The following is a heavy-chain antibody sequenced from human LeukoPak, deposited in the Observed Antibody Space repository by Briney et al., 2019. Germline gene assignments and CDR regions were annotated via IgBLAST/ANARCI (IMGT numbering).Heavy chain of an antibody. Sequence: SETLSLTCTVPGGSISSYYWSWIRQPAGKGLEWIGRIYTSGSTNYNPSLKSRVTMSVDTSKNQFSLKLSSVTAADTAVYCCARSMGLWFGETSFDYWGQGTLVTVSS. D-gene: IGHD3-10*01. CDR1: GGSISSYY. J-gene: IGHJ4*02. CDR3: ARSMGLWFGETSFDY. CDR2: IYTSGST. V-gene: IGHV4-4*07.